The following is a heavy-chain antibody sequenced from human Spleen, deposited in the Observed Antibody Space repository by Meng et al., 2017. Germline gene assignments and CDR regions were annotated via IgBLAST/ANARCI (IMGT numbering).Heavy chain of an antibody. CDR3: ARHTVYTAKFDS. J-gene: IGHJ4*02. V-gene: IGHV4-34*01. CDR2: IYYTGST. D-gene: IGHD5-18*01. Sequence: QVQLQQWGAGLLKPSETLSLTCAVYGGSFSGYYWSWIRQPPGKGLEWIGYIYYTGSTNYNPSLKSRVTISVDTSTNRFSLKLSSVTAADTAVYYCARHTVYTAKFDSWGQGSLVTVSS. CDR1: GGSFSGYY.